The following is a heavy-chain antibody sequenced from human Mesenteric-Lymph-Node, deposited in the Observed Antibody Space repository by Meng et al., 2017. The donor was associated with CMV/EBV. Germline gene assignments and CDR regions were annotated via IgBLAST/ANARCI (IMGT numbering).Heavy chain of an antibody. V-gene: IGHV3-11*01. CDR1: GFAFSDYY. CDR3: ARVVGGSAFWYFDL. J-gene: IGHJ2*01. Sequence: VSGFAFSDYYMSWLRQAPGKGLEWLSFISASGGNIWYADSVRGRFTFSRDNAKNSLYLQMNSLRTEDTAVYYCARVVGGSAFWYFDLWGRGTLVTVSS. D-gene: IGHD3-10*01. CDR2: ISASGGNI.